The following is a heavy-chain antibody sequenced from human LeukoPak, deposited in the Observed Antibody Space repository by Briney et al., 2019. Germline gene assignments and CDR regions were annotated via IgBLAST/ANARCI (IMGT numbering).Heavy chain of an antibody. D-gene: IGHD2-15*01. Sequence: PGGSLRLSCAASGFTFISYSMSWVRQAPGKGLEWVSSISGSGSTTFYGDSVKGRFTISRDNSKNTLYLQMNSLRAEDTAVYYRGHCSRGSCYSGAFDIWGQGTMVTVSS. J-gene: IGHJ3*02. CDR3: GHCSRGSCYSGAFDI. V-gene: IGHV3-23*01. CDR1: GFTFISYS. CDR2: ISGSGSTT.